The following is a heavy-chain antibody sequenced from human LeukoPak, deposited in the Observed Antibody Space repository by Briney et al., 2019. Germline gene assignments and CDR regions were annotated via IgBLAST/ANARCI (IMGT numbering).Heavy chain of an antibody. CDR2: IQFDGSNK. CDR3: AKGDVD. Sequence: GGSLRLSCAASGFSFSNYDMHWVRQAPGKGLEWVAFIQFDGSNKYYADSVKGRFTISRDNSKNTLYLQVNSLRVEDTAVYYCAKGDVDWGQGTLVTVSS. J-gene: IGHJ4*02. CDR1: GFSFSNYD. V-gene: IGHV3-30*02.